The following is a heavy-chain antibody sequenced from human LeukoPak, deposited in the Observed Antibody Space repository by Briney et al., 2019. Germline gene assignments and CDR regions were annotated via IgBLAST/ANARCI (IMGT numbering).Heavy chain of an antibody. J-gene: IGHJ4*02. V-gene: IGHV3-30*04. CDR2: ISFDGTNI. CDR1: GFTFSDYA. Sequence: GGSLRLSCGASGFTFSDYAMHWVRQAPGKGLEWVAVISFDGTNIFYAVSVKGRFTISRGNSHNTLYLQMNSLSVDGTAVYYCARESDSPGFDHWGQGTLVTVSS. D-gene: IGHD2-15*01. CDR3: ARESDSPGFDH.